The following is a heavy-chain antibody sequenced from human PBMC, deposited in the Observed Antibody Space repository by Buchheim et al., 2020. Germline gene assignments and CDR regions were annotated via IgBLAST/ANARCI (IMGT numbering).Heavy chain of an antibody. V-gene: IGHV3-30*04. J-gene: IGHJ6*02. CDR1: GFTFSSYA. D-gene: IGHD3-10*01. CDR2: ISYDGSNK. Sequence: QVQLVESGGGVVQPGRSLRLSCAASGFTFSSYAMHWVRQAPGKGLEWVAVISYDGSNKYYADSVKGRFTISRDNSKNTLSLQMNSLRAEDTAVYYCARDYYGSGSYFRNYYYYGMDVWGQGTT. CDR3: ARDYYGSGSYFRNYYYYGMDV.